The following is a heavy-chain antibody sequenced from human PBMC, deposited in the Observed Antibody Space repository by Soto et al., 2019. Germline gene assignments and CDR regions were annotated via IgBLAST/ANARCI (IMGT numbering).Heavy chain of an antibody. CDR2: IYYSGST. V-gene: IGHV4-59*08. J-gene: IGHJ6*03. Sequence: TSETLSLTCTVSGGSISSYYWSWIRQPPGKGLEWIGYIYYSGSTNYNPSLKSRVTISVDTSKNQFSLKLSSVTAADTAVYYCARFHGDYEVYYYYYYYMDVWGKGTTVTVSS. D-gene: IGHD4-17*01. CDR1: GGSISSYY. CDR3: ARFHGDYEVYYYYYYYMDV.